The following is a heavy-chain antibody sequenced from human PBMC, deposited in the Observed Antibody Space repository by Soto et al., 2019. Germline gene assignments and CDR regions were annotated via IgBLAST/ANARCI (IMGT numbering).Heavy chain of an antibody. Sequence: PGGSLRLSVSAPGFTLSCYEKDGGRQAPGKGLEWVSYISSSGSKIYYADSGKGRFTISRDNAKNSLYLQIKSLRAEDTAVYYCERAEYSSSWYWFDPWGQGTLVTVSS. V-gene: IGHV3-48*03. CDR2: ISSSGSKI. D-gene: IGHD6-13*01. J-gene: IGHJ5*02. CDR3: ERAEYSSSWYWFDP. CDR1: GFTLSCYE.